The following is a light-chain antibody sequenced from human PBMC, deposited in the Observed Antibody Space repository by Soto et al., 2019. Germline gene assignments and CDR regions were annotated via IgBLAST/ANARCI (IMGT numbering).Light chain of an antibody. CDR2: GAS. CDR1: QSVNSIY. J-gene: IGKJ1*01. V-gene: IGKV3-20*01. CDR3: QQYGSSPWT. Sequence: EIVLTQSPGTLSLSPGGRATLSCRASQSVNSIYLAWYQQKPGQAPRLLISGASSRATGIPDRFSGSGSATDFTLTISRLEPEDFAVYYCQQYGSSPWTVGQGTKVDSK.